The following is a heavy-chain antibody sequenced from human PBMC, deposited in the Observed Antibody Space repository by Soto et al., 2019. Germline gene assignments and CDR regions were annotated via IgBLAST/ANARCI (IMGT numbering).Heavy chain of an antibody. D-gene: IGHD4-4*01. CDR1: GGSSSSYY. J-gene: IGHJ5*02. CDR2: IYYSGST. CDR3: ARHPSNFWFDP. Sequence: LETLSLTCTVSGGSSSSYYWSWIRQPPGKGLEWIGYIYYSGSTNYNPSLKSRVTVSVDTSKNQFSLKLSSVTAADTAVYYCARHPSNFWFDPWGQGTLVTVSS. V-gene: IGHV4-59*08.